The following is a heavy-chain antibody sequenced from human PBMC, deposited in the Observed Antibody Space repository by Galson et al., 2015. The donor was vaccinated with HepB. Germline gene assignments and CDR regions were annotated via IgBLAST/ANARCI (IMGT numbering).Heavy chain of an antibody. J-gene: IGHJ3*02. D-gene: IGHD2-21*02. V-gene: IGHV1-69*13. CDR1: GGTFSSYA. CDR3: ARDEDNCGGDCYSVAFDI. Sequence: SVKVSCKASGGTFSSYAISWVRQAPGQGLEWMGGIIPIFGTANYAQKFQGRVTITADESTSTAYMELSSLRSEDTAVYYCARDEDNCGGDCYSVAFDIWGQGTMVTVSS. CDR2: IIPIFGTA.